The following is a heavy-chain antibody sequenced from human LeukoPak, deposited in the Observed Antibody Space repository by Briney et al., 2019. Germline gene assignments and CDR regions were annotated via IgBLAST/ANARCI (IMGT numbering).Heavy chain of an antibody. V-gene: IGHV1-18*01. Sequence: ASVKVSCKASGYTFTSYGISWVRQAPGQGLEWMGWISAYNGNTNYAQKLQGRVTMTTDTSTSTAYMELRSLRSGDTAVYYCARSSRRLPSGKDWFDPWGQGTLVTVSS. J-gene: IGHJ5*02. CDR3: ARSSRRLPSGKDWFDP. CDR2: ISAYNGNT. CDR1: GYTFTSYG. D-gene: IGHD6-13*01.